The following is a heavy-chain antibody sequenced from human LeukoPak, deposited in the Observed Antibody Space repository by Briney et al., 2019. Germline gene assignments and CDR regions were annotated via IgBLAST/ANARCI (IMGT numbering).Heavy chain of an antibody. Sequence: PGGSLRLSCAASGFTFSSYAMSWVRQAPGKGLEWVSTISGSGSSTYYADSVKGRFTISRHNSKNTLYLQMNSLREADTAVYCCVKGRSGTIYYFDYWGQATMVTVSS. CDR2: ISGSGSST. J-gene: IGHJ4*02. V-gene: IGHV3-23*01. CDR3: VKGRSGTIYYFDY. D-gene: IGHD3-10*01. CDR1: GFTFSSYA.